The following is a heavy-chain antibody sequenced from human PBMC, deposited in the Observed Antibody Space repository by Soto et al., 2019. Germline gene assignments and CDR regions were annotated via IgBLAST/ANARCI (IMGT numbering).Heavy chain of an antibody. CDR3: ARSIVVVTALDY. D-gene: IGHD2-21*02. CDR1: GDTFTSYA. Sequence: QVQLVQSGAEEKKPGASVKVSCKASGDTFTSYAMHWVGQAPGQRLEWMGWINAGNGNTKYSQKFQGRVTITRDTSASTAFMELSSLRSEDTAVYYCARSIVVVTALDYWGQGTLVTVSS. CDR2: INAGNGNT. J-gene: IGHJ4*02. V-gene: IGHV1-3*05.